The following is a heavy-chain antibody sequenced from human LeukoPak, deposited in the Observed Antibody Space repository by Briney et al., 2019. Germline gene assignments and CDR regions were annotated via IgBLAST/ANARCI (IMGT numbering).Heavy chain of an antibody. D-gene: IGHD2-21*02. CDR2: IYDSGST. V-gene: IGHV4-61*01. CDR3: ARAPCGGDCYPQSNNWFDP. J-gene: IGHJ5*02. CDR1: GDSVSSGSYF. Sequence: SETLSLTCTVSGDSVSSGSYFWNWIRQPPEKGLEWIGYIYDSGSTNYNPSLKSRITVSMDTSKNQFSLKLSSVTAADTAVYYCARAPCGGDCYPQSNNWFDPWGQGTLVTVSS.